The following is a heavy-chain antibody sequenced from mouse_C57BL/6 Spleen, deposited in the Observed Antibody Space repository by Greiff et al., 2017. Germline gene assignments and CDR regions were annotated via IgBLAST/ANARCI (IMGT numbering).Heavy chain of an antibody. Sequence: VQLQQPGAELVRPGTSVKLSCKASGYTFTSYWMHWVKQRPGQGLEWIGVIDPSDSYTNYNQKFKGKATLTVDTSSSTAYMQLSSLTSEDSAVYYWARSPPYGSTSWFAYWGQGTLVTVSA. CDR2: IDPSDSYT. D-gene: IGHD1-1*01. CDR1: GYTFTSYW. V-gene: IGHV1-59*01. CDR3: ARSPPYGSTSWFAY. J-gene: IGHJ3*01.